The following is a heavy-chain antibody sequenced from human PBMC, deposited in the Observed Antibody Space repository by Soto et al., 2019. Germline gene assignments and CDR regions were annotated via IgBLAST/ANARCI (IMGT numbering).Heavy chain of an antibody. D-gene: IGHD2-15*01. J-gene: IGHJ4*02. CDR2: INHSGST. V-gene: IGHV4-34*01. Sequence: SETLSLTCAVYGGSFSGYYWSWIRQPPGKGLEWIGEINHSGSTNYNPSLKSRVTISVDTSKNQFSLKLSSVTAADTAVYYCARGLGSGGSCWGQGTLVTVSS. CDR1: GGSFSGYY. CDR3: ARGLGSGGSC.